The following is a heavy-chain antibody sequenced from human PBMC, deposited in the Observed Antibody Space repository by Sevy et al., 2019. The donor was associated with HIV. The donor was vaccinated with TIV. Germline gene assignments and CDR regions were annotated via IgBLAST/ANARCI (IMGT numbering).Heavy chain of an antibody. CDR3: AKDINRGCDGVNCYSYYYYFYVWTS. V-gene: IGHV3-9*01. CDR1: GFPFNDHA. Sequence: GGSLRLSCAASGFPFNDHAMHWVRLVPGKGLEWVSGISWNSRNIGYADSVKGRFTISRDNTRHSVYLEMHSLRPEDTALYYCAKDINRGCDGVNCYSYYYYFYVWTSGARGPRSPSP. CDR2: ISWNSRNI. J-gene: IGHJ6*02. D-gene: IGHD2-21*01.